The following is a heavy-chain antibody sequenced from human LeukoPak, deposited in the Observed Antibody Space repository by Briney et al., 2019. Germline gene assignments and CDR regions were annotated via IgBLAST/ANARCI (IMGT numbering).Heavy chain of an antibody. J-gene: IGHJ6*02. CDR3: ARKGVYCSSTSCQIPYGMDV. V-gene: IGHV3-21*01. CDR2: ISSSSSYI. Sequence: GGSLRLSCAASGFTFSRYSMNWVRQAPGKGLECVSSISSSSSYIYYADSVKGRFTISRDNAQNSLYLQMNSLRAEDTAVYYCARKGVYCSSTSCQIPYGMDVWGQGTTVTVSS. D-gene: IGHD2-2*01. CDR1: GFTFSRYS.